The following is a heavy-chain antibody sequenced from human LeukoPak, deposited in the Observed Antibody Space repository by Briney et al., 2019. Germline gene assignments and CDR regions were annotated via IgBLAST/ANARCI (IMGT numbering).Heavy chain of an antibody. V-gene: IGHV3-30*04. CDR1: GFTFSSYA. Sequence: VGSLRLSCAASGFTFSSYAMHWVRQAPGKGLEWVAVISYDGSNKYYADSVKGRFTISRDNSKNTLYLQMNSLRAEDTAVYYCARGIAAAEGVDYWGQGTLVTVSS. CDR2: ISYDGSNK. D-gene: IGHD6-13*01. J-gene: IGHJ4*02. CDR3: ARGIAAAEGVDY.